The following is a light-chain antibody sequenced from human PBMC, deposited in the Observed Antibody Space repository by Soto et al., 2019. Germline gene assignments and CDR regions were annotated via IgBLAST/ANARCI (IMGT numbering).Light chain of an antibody. CDR2: GAS. CDR1: QSVHNF. Sequence: EVVLTQSPATLSLSPGDRAALSCKASQSVHNFLAWYQQNPGQAPRLLIYGASNRDAGVPDRVSGSGSGTDVTLTINSLEPEDFAVYFCHQDFNLPWTFGQGTRLEIK. CDR3: HQDFNLPWT. V-gene: IGKV3-11*01. J-gene: IGKJ5*01.